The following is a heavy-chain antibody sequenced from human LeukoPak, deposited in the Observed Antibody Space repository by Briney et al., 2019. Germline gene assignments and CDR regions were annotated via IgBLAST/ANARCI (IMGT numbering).Heavy chain of an antibody. J-gene: IGHJ4*02. CDR3: ARDETVGALGIDY. Sequence: PGGSLRLSCAASGFTFSSYAVHWVRQAPGKGLEWVAVISYDGSNKYYADSVKGRFTISRDNSKNTLYLQMNSLRAEDTAVYYCARDETVGALGIDYWGQGTLVTVSS. CDR1: GFTFSSYA. CDR2: ISYDGSNK. D-gene: IGHD7-27*01. V-gene: IGHV3-30-3*01.